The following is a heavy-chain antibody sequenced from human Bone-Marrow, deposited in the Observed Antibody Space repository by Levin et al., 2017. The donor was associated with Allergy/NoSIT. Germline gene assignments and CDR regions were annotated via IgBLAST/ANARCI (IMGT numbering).Heavy chain of an antibody. CDR3: AKMTPTVTTSYDY. V-gene: IGHV3-30*18. Sequence: GESLKISCAASGFTFSSYGMHWVRQAPGKGLEWVAVISYDGSNKYYADSVKGRFTISRDNSKNTLYLQMNSLRAEDTAVYYCAKMTPTVTTSYDYWGQGTLVTVSS. CDR1: GFTFSSYG. CDR2: ISYDGSNK. J-gene: IGHJ4*02. D-gene: IGHD4-11*01.